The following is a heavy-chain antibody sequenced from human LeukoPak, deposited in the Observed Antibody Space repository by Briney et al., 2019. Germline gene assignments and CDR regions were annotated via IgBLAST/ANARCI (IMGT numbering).Heavy chain of an antibody. J-gene: IGHJ4*02. CDR3: ANTFTRFLEADY. CDR2: ISSSSSYI. Sequence: GGSLRLSWAASGFTFSSYSMNWVRQAPGKGLEWVSSISSSSSYIYYADSVKGRFTISRDDSRHTLYLQMTSLRAEDTAIYYCANTFTRFLEADYWGQGTLVTVSS. CDR1: GFTFSSYS. V-gene: IGHV3-21*04. D-gene: IGHD3-3*01.